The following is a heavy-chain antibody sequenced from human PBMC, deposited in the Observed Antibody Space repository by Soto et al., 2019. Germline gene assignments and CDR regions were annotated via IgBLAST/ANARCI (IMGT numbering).Heavy chain of an antibody. J-gene: IGHJ4*02. CDR1: GGSISSYY. V-gene: IGHV4-59*08. CDR3: ARRWGRTFDY. CDR2: IYYSGST. Sequence: SETLSLTCTVSGGSISSYYWSWIRQPQGKGLEWIGYIYYSGSTNYNPSLKSRVTISVDTSKNQFSLKLSSVTAADTAVYYCARRWGRTFDYWGQGTLVTVSS. D-gene: IGHD7-27*01.